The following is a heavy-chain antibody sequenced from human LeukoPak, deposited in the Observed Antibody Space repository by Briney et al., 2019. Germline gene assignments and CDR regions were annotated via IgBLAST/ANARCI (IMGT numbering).Heavy chain of an antibody. J-gene: IGHJ5*02. CDR1: GFTFSSYS. CDR2: ISYDGSNK. D-gene: IGHD1-20*01. Sequence: GGSLRLSCAASGFTFSSYSMNWVRQAPGKGLEWVAVISYDGSNKYYADSVKGRFTISRDNSKNTLYLQMNSLRAEDTAVYYCARGLGRYNWNVDLDPWGQGTLVTVSS. CDR3: ARGLGRYNWNVDLDP. V-gene: IGHV3-30*03.